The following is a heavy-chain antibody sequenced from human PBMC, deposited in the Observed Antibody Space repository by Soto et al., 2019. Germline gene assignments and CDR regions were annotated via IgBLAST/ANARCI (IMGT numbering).Heavy chain of an antibody. J-gene: IGHJ4*02. D-gene: IGHD5-18*01. Sequence: VQLVESGGGLVQPGGSLRLSCAASGFTFNSYSMNWVRQAPGKGLEWVSYISTSGSATYYADSVKGRFTISRDNAKNTLYLQMNSLRAEDTAVYYCARIVYSYGRAFDSWGQGTLVTVSS. CDR1: GFTFNSYS. CDR2: ISTSGSAT. V-gene: IGHV3-48*01. CDR3: ARIVYSYGRAFDS.